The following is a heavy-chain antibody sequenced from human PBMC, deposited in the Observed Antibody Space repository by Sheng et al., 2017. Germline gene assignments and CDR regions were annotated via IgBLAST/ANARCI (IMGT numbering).Heavy chain of an antibody. CDR2: ISWDGGST. J-gene: IGHJ1*01. V-gene: IGHV3-43D*03. Sequence: EVQLVESGGVVVQPGGSLRLSCAASGFTFDDYAMHWVRQAPGKGLEWVSLISWDGGSTYYADSVKGRFTISRDNSKNSLYLQMNSLRAEDTALYYCAKDIGSSWYGEYFQHWGQGTLVTVSS. D-gene: IGHD6-13*01. CDR3: AKDIGSSWYGEYFQH. CDR1: GFTFDDYA.